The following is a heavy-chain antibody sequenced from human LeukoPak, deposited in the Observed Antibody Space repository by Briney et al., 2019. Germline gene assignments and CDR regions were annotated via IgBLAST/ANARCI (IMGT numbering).Heavy chain of an antibody. CDR3: ARDYGGGSGYYYYGMDV. CDR2: IWHDGTYI. J-gene: IGHJ6*02. CDR1: GFTFSDYT. Sequence: PGGSLRLSCPASGFTFSDYTMQWLRQAPGKGLEWVAVIWHDGTYISYGDSVRGRFTIPRDNSKNTLYLQMNSLRAEDTAVYYCARDYGGGSGYYYYGMDVWGQGTTVTVSS. V-gene: IGHV3-33*01. D-gene: IGHD2-15*01.